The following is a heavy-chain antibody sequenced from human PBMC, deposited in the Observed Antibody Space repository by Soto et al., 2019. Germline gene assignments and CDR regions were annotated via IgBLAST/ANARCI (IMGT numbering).Heavy chain of an antibody. CDR1: RYTFTDYY. D-gene: IGHD5-12*01. J-gene: IGHJ4*02. CDR3: ARAGLTTLELATMY. Sequence: QVQLVQSGAEVKNPGASVKVSCKASRYTFTDYYMHWVRQSPGQGLEWMGWIHPNSGVTKFPQKFQGRGIMTRDTSISTVYMELSRLTSDDTAVYYCARAGLTTLELATMYWGQGTLVTVSS. V-gene: IGHV1-2*02. CDR2: IHPNSGVT.